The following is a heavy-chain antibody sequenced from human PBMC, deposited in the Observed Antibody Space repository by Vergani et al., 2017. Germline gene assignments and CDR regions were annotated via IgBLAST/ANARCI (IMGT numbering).Heavy chain of an antibody. D-gene: IGHD2-15*01. CDR1: GGTFSSYT. J-gene: IGHJ4*02. CDR2: IIPILGIA. CDR3: ARAVVVVAALDY. Sequence: QVQLVQSGAEVKKPGSSVKVSCKASGGTFSSYTISWVRQAPGQGLEWMGRIIPILGIANYAQKFQGRVTITADKSPSTAYMELSSLRSEDTAVYYCARAVVVVAALDYWGQGTLVTVSS. V-gene: IGHV1-69*02.